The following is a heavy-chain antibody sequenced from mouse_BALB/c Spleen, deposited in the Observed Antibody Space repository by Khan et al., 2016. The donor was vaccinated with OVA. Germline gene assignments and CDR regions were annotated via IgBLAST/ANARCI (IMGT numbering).Heavy chain of an antibody. CDR2: IWAGGST. CDR1: GFSLTSYG. CDR3: ARDTTVESYWYFDV. V-gene: IGHV2-9*02. D-gene: IGHD1-1*01. Sequence: VQLKESGPGLVAPSQSLSITCTVSGFSLTSYGVHWVRQPPGKGLEWLGVIWAGGSTNYNSALLSRLSISKDNSKSQVFLKMNSLQTDDTAMYYRARDTTVESYWYFDVWGAGTTVTVSS. J-gene: IGHJ1*01.